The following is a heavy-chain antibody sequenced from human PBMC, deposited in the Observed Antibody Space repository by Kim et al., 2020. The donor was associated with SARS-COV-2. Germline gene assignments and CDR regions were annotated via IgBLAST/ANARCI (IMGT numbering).Heavy chain of an antibody. D-gene: IGHD6-13*01. CDR3: ARGWQQGSYWYFDL. J-gene: IGHJ2*01. CDR2: IYYSGST. CDR1: GGSISSGDYY. V-gene: IGHV4-30-4*01. Sequence: SETLSLTCTVSGGSISSGDYYWSWIRQPPGKGLEWIGYIYYSGSTYYNPSLKSRVTISVDTSKNQFSLKLSSVTAADTAVYYCARGWQQGSYWYFDLWGRGTLVTVSS.